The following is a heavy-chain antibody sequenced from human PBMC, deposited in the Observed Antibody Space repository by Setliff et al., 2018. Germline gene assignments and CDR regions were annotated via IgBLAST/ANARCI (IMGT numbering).Heavy chain of an antibody. J-gene: IGHJ6*03. Sequence: KTSETLSLTCNVSGASVSSHYWDWIRQPPGKGLEWIGFISYSGITTYNVSLKSRVTISLDTSKNQFSLNLTSVTAADTAVYYCARMSGFAYMDVWGKGTTVTVSS. V-gene: IGHV4-59*08. D-gene: IGHD3-3*01. CDR1: GASVSSHY. CDR2: ISYSGIT. CDR3: ARMSGFAYMDV.